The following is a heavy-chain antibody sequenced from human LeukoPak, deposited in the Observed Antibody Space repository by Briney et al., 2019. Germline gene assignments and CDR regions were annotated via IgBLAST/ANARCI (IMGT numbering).Heavy chain of an antibody. CDR3: ERARGVYYYDSSGYRY. J-gene: IGHJ4*02. Sequence: SETLSLTCTVSGGSISSYYWSWIRQPPGKGLEWIGYIYYSGSTNYNPSLKSRVTISVDTSKNQFSLKLSSVTAADTAVYYCERARGVYYYDSSGYRYWGQGTLVTVSS. CDR2: IYYSGST. V-gene: IGHV4-59*01. CDR1: GGSISSYY. D-gene: IGHD3-22*01.